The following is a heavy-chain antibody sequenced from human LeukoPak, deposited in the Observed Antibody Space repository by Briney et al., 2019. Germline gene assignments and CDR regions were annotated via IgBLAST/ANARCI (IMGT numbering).Heavy chain of an antibody. J-gene: IGHJ4*02. CDR1: GFALSSHA. CDR2: FGPTGKT. D-gene: IGHD1-26*01. CDR3: ARDVWESKMGHFDF. Sequence: GGSLRLSCAASGFALSSHAISWRRRPPGTGQEGASAFGPTGKTYYADSVKGRFTISRDISKNTLYLQMSSLRAEDTGVFYCARDVWESKMGHFDFWGRGTLVTVSS. V-gene: IGHV3-23*01.